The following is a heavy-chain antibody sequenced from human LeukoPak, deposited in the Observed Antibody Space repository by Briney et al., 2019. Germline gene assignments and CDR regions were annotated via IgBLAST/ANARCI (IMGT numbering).Heavy chain of an antibody. CDR3: AKDTDVTGRSDWSFDY. V-gene: IGHV3-9*01. CDR2: ISWNSGSI. D-gene: IGHD6-19*01. J-gene: IGHJ4*02. Sequence: PGGSLRLSCAASGFTFDDYAMHWVRQAPGKGLEWVSGISWNSGSIGYVDSVRGRFTISRGNAKNSLYLQMNSLRAEDTALYYCAKDTDVTGRSDWSFDYWGQGTLVTVSS. CDR1: GFTFDDYA.